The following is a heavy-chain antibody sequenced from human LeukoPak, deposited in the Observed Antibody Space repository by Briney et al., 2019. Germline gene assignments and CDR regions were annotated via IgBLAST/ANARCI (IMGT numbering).Heavy chain of an antibody. CDR2: ITASGGNT. Sequence: GGSLRLSCAASGFTFSSYAMGWVRQAPGKGLEWVSAITASGGNTYYADSVKGRFTISRDNSKNTLYLQVNSLRAEDAAVYYCAKGNGYSYGRYYFDYWGQGTLVTVSS. D-gene: IGHD5-18*01. V-gene: IGHV3-23*01. J-gene: IGHJ4*02. CDR1: GFTFSSYA. CDR3: AKGNGYSYGRYYFDY.